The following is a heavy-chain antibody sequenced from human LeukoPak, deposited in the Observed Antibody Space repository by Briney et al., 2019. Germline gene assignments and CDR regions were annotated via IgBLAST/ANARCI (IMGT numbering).Heavy chain of an antibody. Sequence: GGSLRLSCAASGFTFSSYGMHWVRQAPGKGLEWVAVIWYDGSNKYYADSVKGRFTISRDNSKNTLYLQMNSLRAEDTAVYYCATEGAHSGYYYYFDYWGQGTLATVSS. CDR1: GFTFSSYG. J-gene: IGHJ4*02. V-gene: IGHV3-33*01. CDR3: ATEGAHSGYYYYFDY. D-gene: IGHD3-22*01. CDR2: IWYDGSNK.